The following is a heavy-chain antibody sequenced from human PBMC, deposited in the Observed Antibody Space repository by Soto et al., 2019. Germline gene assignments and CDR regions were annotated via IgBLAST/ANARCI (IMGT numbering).Heavy chain of an antibody. D-gene: IGHD3-22*01. V-gene: IGHV1-46*01. CDR1: GYTFTSYY. Sequence: GASVKVSCKAPGYTFTSYYMHWVRQAPGQGLEWMGIINPSGGSTSYAQKFQGRVTMTRDTSTSTVYMELSSLRSEDTAVYYCARHFLTYYYDSSEPYDAFDIWGQGTMVTVSS. CDR3: ARHFLTYYYDSSEPYDAFDI. J-gene: IGHJ3*02. CDR2: INPSGGST.